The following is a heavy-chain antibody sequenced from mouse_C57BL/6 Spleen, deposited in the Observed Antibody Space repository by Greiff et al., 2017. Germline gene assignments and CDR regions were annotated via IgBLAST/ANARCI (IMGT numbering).Heavy chain of an antibody. CDR1: GFTFRSYA. CDR2: LSDGGSST. J-gene: IGHJ2*01. Sequence: EVQLVESGGGLVKPGGSLKLSCAASGFTFRSYAMSWVRQTPDKRLEWVATLSDGGSSTSSPDNVTGRFTIARDNAKHNLYLQMSHLKAEDTARDYCARASITTVVKTPLDDWGQGTTLTGSS. D-gene: IGHD1-1*01. V-gene: IGHV5-4*01. CDR3: ARASITTVVKTPLDD.